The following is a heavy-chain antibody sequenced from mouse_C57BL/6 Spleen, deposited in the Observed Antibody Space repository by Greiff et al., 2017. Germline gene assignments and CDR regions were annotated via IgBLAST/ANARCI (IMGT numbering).Heavy chain of an antibody. CDR3: ARQKNYDVFDD. V-gene: IGHV1-82*01. Sequence: QVQLQQSGPELVKPGASVKISCKASGYAFSSSWMNWVKQWPGKGLEWIGRIYPGDGDTNYNGKFKGKVTLTADKSYSTDYRQLSSQTSEDSAVYICARQKNYDVFDDWGQGATLTVSS. CDR2: IYPGDGDT. CDR1: GYAFSSSW. J-gene: IGHJ2*01. D-gene: IGHD2-4*01.